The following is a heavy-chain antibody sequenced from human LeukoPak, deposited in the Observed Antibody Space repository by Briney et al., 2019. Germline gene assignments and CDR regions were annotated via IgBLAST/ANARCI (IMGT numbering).Heavy chain of an antibody. J-gene: IGHJ4*02. CDR2: IYYSGST. CDR1: GGSISSYY. Sequence: SETLSLTCTASGGSISSYYWSWIRQPPGKGLEWIGYIYYSGSTNYNPSLKSRVTISVDTSKNQFSLKLSSVTAADTAVYYCARASWSGNWGPTFDYWGQGTLVTVSS. V-gene: IGHV4-59*01. D-gene: IGHD7-27*01. CDR3: ARASWSGNWGPTFDY.